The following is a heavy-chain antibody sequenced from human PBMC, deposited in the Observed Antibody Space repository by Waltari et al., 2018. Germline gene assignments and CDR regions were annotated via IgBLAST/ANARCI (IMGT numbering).Heavy chain of an antibody. CDR1: GGSFSGYY. Sequence: QVQLQQWGAGLLKPSETLSLTCAVYGGSFSGYYWSWIRQPPGKGLEWIGELNHSGSTNYNPSLKSRVTISVDTSKNQFSLKLSAVTAADTAVYYCARSAYDFWSGYDVSRAERRVRFDYWGRGTLVTVSS. J-gene: IGHJ2*01. V-gene: IGHV4-34*01. CDR3: ARSAYDFWSGYDVSRAERRVRFDY. CDR2: LNHSGST. D-gene: IGHD3-3*01.